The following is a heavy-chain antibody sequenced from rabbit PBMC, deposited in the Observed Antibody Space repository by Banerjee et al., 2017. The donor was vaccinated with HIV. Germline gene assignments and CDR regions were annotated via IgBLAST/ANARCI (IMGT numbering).Heavy chain of an antibody. CDR1: GFSFRNKYV. CDR3: ASSVGWNFNL. Sequence: QEQLEESGGDLVKPEGSLTLTCTASGFSFRNKYVMCWVRQAPGKGLEWIACINTSSGNTVYATWAKGRFTISKTSSTTVTLEMTSLTAADTATYFCASSVGWNFNLWGPGTLVTVS. J-gene: IGHJ4*01. CDR2: INTSSGNT. V-gene: IGHV1S45*01. D-gene: IGHD1-1*01.